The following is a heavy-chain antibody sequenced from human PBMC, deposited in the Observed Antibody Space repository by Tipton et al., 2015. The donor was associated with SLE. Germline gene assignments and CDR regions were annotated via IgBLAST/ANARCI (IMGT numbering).Heavy chain of an antibody. CDR1: GASINTGNW. D-gene: IGHD2-15*01. V-gene: IGHV4-4*02. Sequence: TLSLTCAVSGASINTGNWWSWVRQTPGKGLEWIGEVYHSGNTNYNPSLTSRVTISLDTNDYFSLRLSSVTAADTAVYYCARDQVGVGDLDYWGQGTLVTVSS. J-gene: IGHJ4*02. CDR2: VYHSGNT. CDR3: ARDQVGVGDLDY.